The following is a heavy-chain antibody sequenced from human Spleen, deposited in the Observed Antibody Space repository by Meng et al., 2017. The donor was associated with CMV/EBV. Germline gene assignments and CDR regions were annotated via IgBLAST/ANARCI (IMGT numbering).Heavy chain of an antibody. CDR2: INPNTGDT. Sequence: ASVKVSCKASGYTFTGYYVNWVRQAPGQGLEWMGWINPNTGDTNYAQKFQGRVTLTGDTSINTAYMELSRLKSDDTAVVFCARLFHTSLGTNYYYGMDVWGQGTTVTVSS. J-gene: IGHJ6*02. D-gene: IGHD3/OR15-3a*01. CDR1: GYTFTGYY. V-gene: IGHV1-2*02. CDR3: ARLFHTSLGTNYYYGMDV.